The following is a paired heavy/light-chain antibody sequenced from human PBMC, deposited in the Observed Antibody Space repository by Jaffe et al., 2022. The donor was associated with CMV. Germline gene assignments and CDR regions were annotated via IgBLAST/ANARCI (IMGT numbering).Heavy chain of an antibody. D-gene: IGHD6-6*01. V-gene: IGHV3-48*03. J-gene: IGHJ4*02. CDR2: ISSTSSGI. Sequence: EVQLVESGGVLVQPGGSLRLSCAASGFPFSSYEMNWVRQAPGKGLEWVSYISSTSSGIFYADSVKGRFTVSRDNAKNSLYLQMNSLRGEDTAVYYCARKIEYGVPFDSWGQGTLVTVSS. CDR1: GFPFSSYE. CDR3: ARKIEYGVPFDS.
Light chain of an antibody. J-gene: IGKJ2*01. CDR3: QQYSGWPPMYT. CDR2: GAS. Sequence: EIVMTQSPATLSVSPGERATLSCRASQSVSSNLAWYQHKPGQSPRLLIYGASTRATGIPARFSGSGSGTEFTLTISSLQSEDFTVYYCQQYSGWPPMYTFGQGTKLEI. CDR1: QSVSSN. V-gene: IGKV3-15*01.